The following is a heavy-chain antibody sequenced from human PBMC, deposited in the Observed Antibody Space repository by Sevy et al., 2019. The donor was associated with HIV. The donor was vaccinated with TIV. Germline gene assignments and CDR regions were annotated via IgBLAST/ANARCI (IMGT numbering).Heavy chain of an antibody. D-gene: IGHD3-22*01. J-gene: IGHJ3*02. Sequence: GGSLRLSCAASGFTVSSNYMSWVRQAPGKGLEWVSVIYSGGSTYYADSVKGRFTISRDNSKNTLYLQMNSLRAEDTAVYYCATRGRGYDSSGYYFFARAFDIWGQGTMVTVSS. V-gene: IGHV3-53*01. CDR3: ATRGRGYDSSGYYFFARAFDI. CDR1: GFTVSSNY. CDR2: IYSGGST.